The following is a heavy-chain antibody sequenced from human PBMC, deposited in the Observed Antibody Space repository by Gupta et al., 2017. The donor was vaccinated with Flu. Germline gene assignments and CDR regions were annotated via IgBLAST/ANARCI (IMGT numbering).Heavy chain of an antibody. CDR1: GFTFSSYD. CDR2: IGTAGDT. Sequence: EVQLVESGGGLVQPGGSLRLSCAASGFTFSSYDMHWVRQATGKGLEWVSAIGTAGDTYYPGSVKGRFTISRENAKNSLYLQMNSLRAGDTAVYYCARGQTGGNWFDPWGQGTLVTVSS. V-gene: IGHV3-13*01. J-gene: IGHJ5*02. CDR3: ARGQTGGNWFDP.